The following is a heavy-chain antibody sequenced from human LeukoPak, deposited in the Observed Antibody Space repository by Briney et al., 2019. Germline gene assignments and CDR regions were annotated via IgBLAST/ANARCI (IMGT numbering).Heavy chain of an antibody. D-gene: IGHD2-2*01. J-gene: IGHJ3*02. CDR2: IYHSGST. CDR3: ARRNVVVPAAINAFDI. CDR1: GYSISSGYY. Sequence: PSETLSLTCAVSGYSISSGYYWGWIRQPPGKGLEWIGSIYHSGSTYYNPSLKSRVTISVDTSKNQFSLRLSSVTAADTAVYYCARRNVVVPAAINAFDIWGQGTMVTVSS. V-gene: IGHV4-38-2*01.